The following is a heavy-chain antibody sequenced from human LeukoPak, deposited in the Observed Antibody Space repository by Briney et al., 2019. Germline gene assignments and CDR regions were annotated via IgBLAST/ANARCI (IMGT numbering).Heavy chain of an antibody. CDR2: IIPILGIA. D-gene: IGHD5-24*01. CDR1: GGTFSSYA. CDR3: ARGERWGDY. Sequence: SVKVSCKASGGTFSSYAISWVRQAPGQGLEWMGRIIPILGIANYAQKFQGRVMITADKSTSTAYMELSSLRSEDTAVYYCARGERWGDYWGQGTLVTVSS. J-gene: IGHJ4*02. V-gene: IGHV1-69*04.